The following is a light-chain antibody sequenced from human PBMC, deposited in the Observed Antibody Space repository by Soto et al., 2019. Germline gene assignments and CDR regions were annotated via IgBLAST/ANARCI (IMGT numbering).Light chain of an antibody. Sequence: QSVLTQPPSVSGAPGQRVTISCTGSSSNIGAGYDVHWYQQLPGTAPKLLIYGNSNRPSGVPDRFSGSKSGTSASLAITGLQAEDEADYYCQSYDSSQSGSVVFGGGTKHTVL. V-gene: IGLV1-40*01. CDR1: SSNIGAGYD. CDR2: GNS. J-gene: IGLJ2*01. CDR3: QSYDSSQSGSVV.